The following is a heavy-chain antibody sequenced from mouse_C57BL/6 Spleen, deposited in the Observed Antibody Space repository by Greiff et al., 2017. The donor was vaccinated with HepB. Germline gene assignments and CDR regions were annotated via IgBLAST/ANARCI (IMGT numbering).Heavy chain of an antibody. Sequence: VQLQQSGPELVKPGASVKISCKASGYSFTGYYMNWVKQSPEKSLEWIGEINPSTGGTTYNQKFKAKATLTVDKSSSPAYMQLKSLTSEDSAVYYCARSDTTVVATDYWGQGTTLTVSS. J-gene: IGHJ2*01. V-gene: IGHV1-42*01. CDR2: INPSTGGT. CDR1: GYSFTGYY. CDR3: ARSDTTVVATDY. D-gene: IGHD1-1*01.